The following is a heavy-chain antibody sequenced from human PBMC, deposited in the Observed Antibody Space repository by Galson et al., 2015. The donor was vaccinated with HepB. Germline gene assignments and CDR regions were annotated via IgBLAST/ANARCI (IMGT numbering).Heavy chain of an antibody. D-gene: IGHD3-3*01. V-gene: IGHV1-2*02. J-gene: IGHJ5*02. CDR2: INPNSGVT. CDR1: GYSLTVYY. CDR3: ARGPHYDFWSGSGP. Sequence: SVKVSCKASGYSLTVYYIHWVRQAPGQGLEWMGWINPNSGVTNYAQKFQGRVTMTRDTSISTAYMELSSLRSEDTAVYYCARGPHYDFWSGSGPWGQGTLVTVSS.